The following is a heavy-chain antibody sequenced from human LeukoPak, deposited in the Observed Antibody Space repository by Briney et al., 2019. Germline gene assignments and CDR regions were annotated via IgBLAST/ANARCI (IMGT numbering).Heavy chain of an antibody. V-gene: IGHV3-21*01. D-gene: IGHD4-11*01. J-gene: IGHJ4*02. CDR1: GFTFSSYA. CDR3: ASNDYTQNLDRVDY. Sequence: GGSLRLSCAASGFTFSSYAMSWVRQAPGKGLEWVSSISSDNTYIYYSDSVKGRFTISRDNSKSSLYLQMNSLRVEDTAVYYCASNDYTQNLDRVDYWGQGTLVTVSS. CDR2: ISSDNTYI.